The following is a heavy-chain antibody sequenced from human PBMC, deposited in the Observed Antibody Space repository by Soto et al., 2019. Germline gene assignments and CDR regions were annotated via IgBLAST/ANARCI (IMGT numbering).Heavy chain of an antibody. Sequence: GGSLRLSCAASGFTFSSYGMHWVRQAPGKGLEWVAVIWYDGSNKYYADSVKGRFTISRDNSKNTLYLQMNSLRAEDTAVYYCARVGSTYGSGSYYNWANFDYWGQGTLVTVSS. CDR3: ARVGSTYGSGSYYNWANFDY. CDR2: IWYDGSNK. J-gene: IGHJ4*02. D-gene: IGHD3-10*01. V-gene: IGHV3-33*01. CDR1: GFTFSSYG.